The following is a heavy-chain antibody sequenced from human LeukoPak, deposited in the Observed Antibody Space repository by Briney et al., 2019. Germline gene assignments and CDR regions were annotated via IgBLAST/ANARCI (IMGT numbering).Heavy chain of an antibody. Sequence: SQTLSLTCAISGDSVSSNGASWNWSRQSPSRGLQWLGRTYYRSQQWHGDYAQCVKGRITLNPHTFKNPFSHQLNSMTPEDTAVYYCGRETDFGVVTNWGQGTLVTVSS. CDR1: GDSVSSNGAS. D-gene: IGHD3-3*01. V-gene: IGHV6-1*01. J-gene: IGHJ4*02. CDR2: TYYRSQQWHG. CDR3: GRETDFGVVTN.